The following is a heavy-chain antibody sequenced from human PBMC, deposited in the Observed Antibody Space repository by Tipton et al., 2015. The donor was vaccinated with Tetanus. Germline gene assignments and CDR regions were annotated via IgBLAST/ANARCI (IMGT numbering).Heavy chain of an antibody. Sequence: SLRLSCAASGFTFSSYWMSWVRQAPGKGLEWVANIKQDGSEKYYVDSVKGRFTISRDNAKNSLYLQMNSLRAEDTAVYYCARDPRYYDSSGYATYAFDIWGQGTMVTVSS. V-gene: IGHV3-7*01. CDR3: ARDPRYYDSSGYATYAFDI. D-gene: IGHD3-22*01. CDR2: IKQDGSEK. J-gene: IGHJ3*02. CDR1: GFTFSSYW.